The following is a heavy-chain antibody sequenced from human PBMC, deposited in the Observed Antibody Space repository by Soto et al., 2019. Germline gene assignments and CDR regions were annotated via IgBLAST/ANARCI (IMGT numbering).Heavy chain of an antibody. CDR2: IIPILGIA. CDR3: ARGGGGAYYYDSSGYFDY. Sequence: ASVKVSCKASGGTFSSYAISWVRQAPGQGLEWMGGIIPILGIANYAQKFQGSVTITADKSTSTAYMELSSLRSEDTAVYYCARGGGGAYYYDSSGYFDYWGQGTLVTVSS. J-gene: IGHJ4*02. D-gene: IGHD3-22*01. CDR1: GGTFSSYA. V-gene: IGHV1-69*10.